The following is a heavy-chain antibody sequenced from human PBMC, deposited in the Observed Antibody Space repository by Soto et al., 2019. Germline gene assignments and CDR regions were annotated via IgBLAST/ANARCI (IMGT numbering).Heavy chain of an antibody. CDR2: ISSSGGTI. D-gene: IGHD4-17*01. Sequence: GSLRLSCAASGFILSSYEVNWVRQAPGKGLEWVSYISSSGGTIYYADSVKGRFTISRDNAKNSLYLQMDSLRAEDTAVYYCARVRLGSGDIDYWGQGTLVTVSS. J-gene: IGHJ4*02. V-gene: IGHV3-48*03. CDR1: GFILSSYE. CDR3: ARVRLGSGDIDY.